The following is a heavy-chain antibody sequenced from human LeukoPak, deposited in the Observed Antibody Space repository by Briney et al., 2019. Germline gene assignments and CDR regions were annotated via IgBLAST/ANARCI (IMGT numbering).Heavy chain of an antibody. CDR2: IYYSGST. J-gene: IGHJ5*02. CDR1: GGSISSYY. V-gene: IGHV4-59*01. CDR3: ARAYYDFWSGYTNWFDP. Sequence: SETLSLTCTVSGGSISSYYWSWIRQPPGKGLEWIGYIYYSGSTNYNPSLKSPVTISVDTSKNQISLKLSSVTAADTAVYSCARAYYDFWSGYTNWFDPWGQGTLVTVSS. D-gene: IGHD3-3*01.